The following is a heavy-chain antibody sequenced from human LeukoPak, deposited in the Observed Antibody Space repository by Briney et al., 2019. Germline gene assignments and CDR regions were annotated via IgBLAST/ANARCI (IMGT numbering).Heavy chain of an antibody. CDR3: ARGSYGHFDY. J-gene: IGHJ4*02. D-gene: IGHD5-18*01. Sequence: SETLSLTCTVSGGSITGYYWSWIRQPAGQGLEWIGRIYSSGSSQYNPSLKSPVTISLDRSKNQFSLRLSSVTAADTAVYYCARGSYGHFDYWGKGTLVTVSS. CDR2: IYSSGSS. CDR1: GGSITGYY. V-gene: IGHV4-4*07.